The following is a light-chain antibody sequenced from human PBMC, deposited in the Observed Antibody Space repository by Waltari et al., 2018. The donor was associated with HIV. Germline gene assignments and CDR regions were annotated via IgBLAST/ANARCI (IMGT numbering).Light chain of an antibody. J-gene: IGLJ2*01. CDR2: KDN. Sequence: QSVLTHPPSVSAAPGQKVTIPCSGSSPNIGDHYVSWYRPRQGTAPKLLLYKDNTGPAGIPDSFSGSRLGTSTPLGITGLQTGADADYSCGTLDSSLSASLFGGGTKRTVL. CDR3: GTLDSSLSASL. CDR1: SPNIGDHY. V-gene: IGLV1-51*02.